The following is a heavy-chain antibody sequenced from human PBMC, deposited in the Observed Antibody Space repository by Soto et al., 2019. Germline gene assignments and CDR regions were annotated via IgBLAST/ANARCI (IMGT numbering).Heavy chain of an antibody. CDR2: INPFKGDT. D-gene: IGHD2-2*02. CDR1: CYTFITYA. J-gene: IGHJ3*01. CDR3: ARVKVPAAILGAFDL. V-gene: IGHV1-18*01. Sequence: ASVNVCCKASCYTFITYAITLVLHAPGQGLDWMGWINPFKGDTNSAARFQDRVTMTTDTSTRTAYMELRSLRSDDTAVYYCARVKVPAAILGAFDLWGQGTLVTVSS.